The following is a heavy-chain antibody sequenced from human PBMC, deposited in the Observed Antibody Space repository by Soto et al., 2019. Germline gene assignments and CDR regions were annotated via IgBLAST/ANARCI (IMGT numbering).Heavy chain of an antibody. J-gene: IGHJ6*02. CDR3: AKGIDSTSPRGYYYYGMDV. CDR2: ISGSGGST. Sequence: GGSLRLSCAASGFTFSSYAMSWVRQAPGKGLEWVSAISGSGGSTYYADSVKGRFTISRDNSKNTLYLQMNSLRAEDTAVYYCAKGIDSTSPRGYYYYGMDVWGQGTXVTVSS. V-gene: IGHV3-23*01. D-gene: IGHD2-2*01. CDR1: GFTFSSYA.